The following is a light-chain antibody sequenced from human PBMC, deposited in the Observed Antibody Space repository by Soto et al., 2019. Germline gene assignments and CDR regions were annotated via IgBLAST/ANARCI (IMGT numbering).Light chain of an antibody. V-gene: IGKV3-20*01. Sequence: EVVLTQSPGTLSLSPGERATLSCRSSQSVTTYLAWYQHKPGQAPRLLIYGASWRAAGIPDRFSGSGSGSDFTLTISRLEPEDFAVYYCHQYAGPPATFGQGTRLEIK. CDR1: QSVTTY. J-gene: IGKJ2*01. CDR2: GAS. CDR3: HQYAGPPAT.